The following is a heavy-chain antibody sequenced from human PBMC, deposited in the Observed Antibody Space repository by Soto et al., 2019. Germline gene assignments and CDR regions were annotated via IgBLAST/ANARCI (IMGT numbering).Heavy chain of an antibody. V-gene: IGHV3-7*01. CDR1: GFTFSSYW. Sequence: EVQLVESGGGLVQPGGSLRLSCAASGFTFSSYWMSWVRQAPGKGLEWVANIKQDGSEKYYVDSVKGRFTISRDNAKNSLYLQMNSLRAEDTAVYYCARDGGIGYCSGGRCYSSYYYYGMDVWGQGTTVTVSS. CDR2: IKQDGSEK. CDR3: ARDGGIGYCSGGRCYSSYYYYGMDV. J-gene: IGHJ6*02. D-gene: IGHD2-15*01.